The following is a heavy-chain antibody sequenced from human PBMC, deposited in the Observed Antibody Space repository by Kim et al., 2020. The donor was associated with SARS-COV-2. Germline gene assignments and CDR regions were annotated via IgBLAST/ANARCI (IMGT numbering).Heavy chain of an antibody. CDR3: AKAGYYYDSSGYYYVDADFDY. J-gene: IGHJ4*02. V-gene: IGHV3-23*01. D-gene: IGHD3-22*01. Sequence: GGSLRLSCAASGFTFSSYAMSWVRQAPGKGLEWVSAISGSGGSTYYADSVKGRFTISRDNSKNTLYLQMNSLRAEDTAVYYCAKAGYYYDSSGYYYVDADFDYWGQGTLVTVSS. CDR1: GFTFSSYA. CDR2: ISGSGGST.